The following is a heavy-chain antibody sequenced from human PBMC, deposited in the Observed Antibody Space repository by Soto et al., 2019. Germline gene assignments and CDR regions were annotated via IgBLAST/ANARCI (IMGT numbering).Heavy chain of an antibody. CDR3: SGGVGDAI. J-gene: IGHJ4*02. CDR1: GFSFRSDW. Sequence: EDQLVESGGGLVQPGGSLRLTCAVSGFSFRSDWMNWVRQAPGKGLEWVAHTNQDGSEKYYLDSVKGRFTIFRDNAKNSMYLQMNSKRDEDTAVYYCSGGVGDAIWGQGTLVTVSS. CDR2: TNQDGSEK. V-gene: IGHV3-7*04. D-gene: IGHD1-26*01.